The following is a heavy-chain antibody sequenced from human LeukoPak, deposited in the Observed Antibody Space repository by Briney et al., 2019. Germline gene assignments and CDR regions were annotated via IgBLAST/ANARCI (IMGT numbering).Heavy chain of an antibody. J-gene: IGHJ4*02. CDR2: IDPSDSYT. V-gene: IGHV5-10-1*01. D-gene: IGHD3-16*02. Sequence: GESLKISCKGSGYSFTTYWITWVRQMPGKGLEWMGRIDPSDSYTNYSPSFQGQVTISADKSISTAYLQWSSLKTSDTAMYYCARVIHLGELSLYDYWGQGTLVTVSS. CDR3: ARVIHLGELSLYDY. CDR1: GYSFTTYW.